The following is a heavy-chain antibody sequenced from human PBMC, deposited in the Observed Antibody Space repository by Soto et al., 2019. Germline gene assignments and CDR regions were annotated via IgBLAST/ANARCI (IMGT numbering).Heavy chain of an antibody. CDR1: GFPFTDHF. CDR3: VRDRSWSYGS. CDR2: VRNELRGYST. Sequence: EVQLVESGGNLVQPGGSLSLSCVASGFPFTDHFMDWFRQAPGKGLEWVGRVRNELRGYSTDDAASVKGRFIISRDDSHNSIYLQMNSLRTEDTAVYYCVRDRSWSYGSWGLGTLVTVSS. D-gene: IGHD1-26*01. J-gene: IGHJ5*02. V-gene: IGHV3-72*01.